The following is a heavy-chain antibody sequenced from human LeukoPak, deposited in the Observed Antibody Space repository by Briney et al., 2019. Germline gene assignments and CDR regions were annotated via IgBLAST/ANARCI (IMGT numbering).Heavy chain of an antibody. CDR2: TYFRSKWYN. Sequence: SQTLSLTCAISGDSVSSNRATWTWIRQSPSRGLEWLGRTYFRSKWYNDYAVSVKSRITINPDTSKNQFSLQLNSVTPEDTAVYYCARGRGDIDFDYWRQGTLVTVSS. V-gene: IGHV6-1*01. CDR3: ARGRGDIDFDY. J-gene: IGHJ4*02. CDR1: GDSVSSNRAT.